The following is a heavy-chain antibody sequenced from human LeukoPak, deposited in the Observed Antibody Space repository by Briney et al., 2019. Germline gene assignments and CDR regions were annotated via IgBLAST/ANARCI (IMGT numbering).Heavy chain of an antibody. D-gene: IGHD3-3*01. J-gene: IGHJ4*02. CDR2: IYHSGST. CDR1: GYSIRSGDY. Sequence: SETLSLTCTVSGYSIRSGDYWGWIRQPPGKGLEWIGNIYHSGSTYYNPSLKSRVIISVDTSKNHFSLKLSSVTAADTAVYYCARAPNYDFWSGYLDYWGQGTLVTVSS. CDR3: ARAPNYDFWSGYLDY. V-gene: IGHV4-38-2*02.